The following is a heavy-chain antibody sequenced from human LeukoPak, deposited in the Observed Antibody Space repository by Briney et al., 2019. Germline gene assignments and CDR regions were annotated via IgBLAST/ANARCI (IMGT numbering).Heavy chain of an antibody. J-gene: IGHJ4*02. V-gene: IGHV3-64D*06. D-gene: IGHD3-10*01. CDR2: ISSNGGSA. CDR3: VKDGSGSYYTYYFDY. CDR1: GFTFSRYA. Sequence: GGSLRLSCSASGFTFSRYAMHWVRQAPGKGLEYVSAISSNGGSAYYADSVKGRFTISRDNSKNTLYLQMSSLRAEDTAVYYCVKDGSGSYYTYYFDYWGQGTLVTVSS.